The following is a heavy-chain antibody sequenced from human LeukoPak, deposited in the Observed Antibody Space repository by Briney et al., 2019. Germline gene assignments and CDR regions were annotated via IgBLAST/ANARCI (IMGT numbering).Heavy chain of an antibody. D-gene: IGHD3-3*01. J-gene: IGHJ4*02. CDR3: ARAFVSLGYYADH. V-gene: IGHV3-11*01. CDR2: ISSSGTAI. CDR1: GFTFTNYY. Sequence: GGSLRLSCVASGFTFTNYYMSWIRQTPGQGLEWISHISSSGTAIYYADSVKGRFTISKDNAENSLYLQMNSLTAEDTAVYYCARAFVSLGYYADHWGQGTLVTVSS.